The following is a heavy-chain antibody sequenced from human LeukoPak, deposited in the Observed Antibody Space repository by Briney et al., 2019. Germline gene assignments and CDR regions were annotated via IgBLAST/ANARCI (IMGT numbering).Heavy chain of an antibody. Sequence: SETLSLTCAVYGGSFSGYYWSWIRQPPGKGLEWIGEINHSGSTNYNPSLKSRVTISVDTSKNQFSPKLSSVTAADTAVYYCARGPGDIVVVPAAPARYYYYGMDVWGQGTTVTVSS. J-gene: IGHJ6*02. V-gene: IGHV4-34*01. CDR1: GGSFSGYY. CDR2: INHSGST. CDR3: ARGPGDIVVVPAAPARYYYYGMDV. D-gene: IGHD2-2*01.